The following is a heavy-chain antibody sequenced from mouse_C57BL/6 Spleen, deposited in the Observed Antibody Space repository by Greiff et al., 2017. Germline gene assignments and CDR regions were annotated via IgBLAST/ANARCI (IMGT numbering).Heavy chain of an antibody. J-gene: IGHJ2*01. D-gene: IGHD2-3*01. CDR3: ARVRTIYDGYYVDY. V-gene: IGHV1-69*01. CDR2: IDPSDSYT. Sequence: QVQLQQPGAELVMPGASVKLSCKASGYTFTSYWMHWVKQRPGQGLEWIGEIDPSDSYTNYNQKFKGKSTLTVDKSSSTAYMQLSSLTSEDSAVYYCARVRTIYDGYYVDYWGQGTTLTVSS. CDR1: GYTFTSYW.